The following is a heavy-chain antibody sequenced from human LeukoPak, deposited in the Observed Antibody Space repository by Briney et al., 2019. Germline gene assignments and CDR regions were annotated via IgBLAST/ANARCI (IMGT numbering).Heavy chain of an antibody. CDR2: IFYSGST. J-gene: IGHJ1*01. CDR1: SGSISTSNYY. V-gene: IGHV4-39*07. D-gene: IGHD6-19*01. Sequence: SETLSLTCTVSSGSISTSNYYWGWVRQPPGKALEWIGNIFYSGSTYYSPSLKSRVTISVDTSKNQFSLKLSSVTAADTAVYYCARAPSGWYPYFQHWGQGTLVTVSS. CDR3: ARAPSGWYPYFQH.